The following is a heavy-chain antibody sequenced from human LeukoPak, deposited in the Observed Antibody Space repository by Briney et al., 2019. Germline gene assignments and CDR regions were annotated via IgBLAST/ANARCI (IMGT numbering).Heavy chain of an antibody. D-gene: IGHD2-21*01. CDR2: IYYSGST. J-gene: IGHJ3*02. V-gene: IGHV4-59*01. CDR3: ARGLPGYSGGDDAFDI. Sequence: SETLSLTCTVSGGSISSNYWSWFRQPPGKGLEWIGYIYYSGSTDYNPSLKSRLTISVDTSRNQFSLKLSSVTAADTAVYYCARGLPGYSGGDDAFDIWGPGTMVTVSS. CDR1: GGSISSNY.